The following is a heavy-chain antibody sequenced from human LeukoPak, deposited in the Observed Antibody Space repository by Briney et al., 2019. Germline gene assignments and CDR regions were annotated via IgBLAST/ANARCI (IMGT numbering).Heavy chain of an antibody. V-gene: IGHV1-2*06. D-gene: IGHD3-22*01. Sequence: ASVKVSCKASGYTFTGYYMHWVRQAPGQGLEWMGRINPNSGGTNYAQKFQGRVTMTRDTSISTAYMELSRLRSDDTAVYYCARDGITMIVVVNYGMDVWGQGTTVTVSS. CDR1: GYTFTGYY. CDR2: INPNSGGT. J-gene: IGHJ6*01. CDR3: ARDGITMIVVVNYGMDV.